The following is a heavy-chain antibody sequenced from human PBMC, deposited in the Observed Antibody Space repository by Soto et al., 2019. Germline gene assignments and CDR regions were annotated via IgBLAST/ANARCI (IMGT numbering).Heavy chain of an antibody. V-gene: IGHV3-15*07. D-gene: IGHD3-22*01. J-gene: IGHJ4*01. CDR1: GFTFSNAW. CDR3: NTDSYSTMIVVRFEY. Sequence: EVHLVESGGGLVKPGGSLRLSCAASGFTFSNAWINWVRQAPGKGLEWVGRIKSKTDGGTTDFAAPVKGRFAISRDDSKDMVYLQMNSLKNEDTGIYYCNTDSYSTMIVVRFEYWVHGTLVAVSS. CDR2: IKSKTDGGTT.